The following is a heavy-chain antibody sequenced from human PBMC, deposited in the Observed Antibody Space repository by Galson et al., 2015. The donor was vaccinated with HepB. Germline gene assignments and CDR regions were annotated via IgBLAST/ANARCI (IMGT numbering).Heavy chain of an antibody. CDR2: INPSGGST. CDR1: GYTFTSYY. D-gene: IGHD1-7*01. V-gene: IGHV1-46*03. J-gene: IGHJ6*03. CDR3: ARAGGSNWNYSRSYYYYYMDV. Sequence: SVKVSCKASGYTFTSYYMHWVRQAPGQGLEWMGIINPSGGSTSYAQKFKGRVTMTRDTSTSTVYMGLSSLRSEDTAVYYCARAGGSNWNYSRSYYYYYMDVWGKGTTVTVSS.